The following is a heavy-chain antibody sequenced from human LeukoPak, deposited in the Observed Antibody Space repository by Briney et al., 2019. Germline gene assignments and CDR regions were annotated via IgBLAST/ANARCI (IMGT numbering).Heavy chain of an antibody. CDR3: ARKYSSSWSGFDP. CDR1: GFTFSSYE. D-gene: IGHD6-13*01. Sequence: SGGSLRLSCAASGFTFSSYEMNWVRQAPGKGLEWVSYISPSGASIYYADSVKGRFTISRDNAKNSLYLQMNSLRAEDTAVYYCARKYSSSWSGFDPWGQGTLVTVSS. J-gene: IGHJ5*02. V-gene: IGHV3-48*03. CDR2: ISPSGASI.